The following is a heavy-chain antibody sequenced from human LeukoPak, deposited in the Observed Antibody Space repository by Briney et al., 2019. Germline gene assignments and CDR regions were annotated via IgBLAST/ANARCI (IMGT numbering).Heavy chain of an antibody. D-gene: IGHD2-15*01. CDR3: ARDPQNLVVVAASRRNWFDP. V-gene: IGHV1-69*04. CDR1: GGTFSSYA. CDR2: IIPILGIA. Sequence: SVKVSCKASGGTFSSYAISWVRQAPGQGLEWMGRIIPILGIANYAQKFQGRVTITADKSTSTAYMELSSLRSEDTAVYYCARDPQNLVVVAASRRNWFDPWGQGTLVTVSS. J-gene: IGHJ5*02.